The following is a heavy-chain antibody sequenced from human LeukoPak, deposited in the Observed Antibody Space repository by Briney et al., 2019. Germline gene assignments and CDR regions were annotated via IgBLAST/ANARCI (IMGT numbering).Heavy chain of an antibody. D-gene: IGHD1-14*01. CDR3: ARGVEPLAANTLAY. CDR2: LYSDGNT. V-gene: IGHV3-53*01. Sequence: GGSLSLSCAASGFTVITNDVTWVRQAPGKGLEWVSVLYSDGNTKYADSVQGRFTISRDNSKNTLYLEMNSLSPDDTAVYYCARGVEPLAANTLAYWGQGTLVTVSS. J-gene: IGHJ4*02. CDR1: GFTVITND.